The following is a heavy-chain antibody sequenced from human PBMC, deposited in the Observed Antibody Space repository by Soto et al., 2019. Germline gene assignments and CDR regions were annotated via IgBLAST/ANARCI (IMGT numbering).Heavy chain of an antibody. CDR2: VSHDGVNK. J-gene: IGHJ4*01. D-gene: IGHD3-3*01. V-gene: IGHV3-30-3*01. CDR1: GFSFRNYN. CDR3: ASARYASYDSSSANPNDY. Sequence: SLRLSCAASGFSFRNYNLHWVRQAPGKGLEWVAVVSHDGVNKHYAESVKGRLSISRDNAKNSLYLQMNSLRAEDTAGYYCASARYASYDSSSANPNDYWGRGTLVTVSS.